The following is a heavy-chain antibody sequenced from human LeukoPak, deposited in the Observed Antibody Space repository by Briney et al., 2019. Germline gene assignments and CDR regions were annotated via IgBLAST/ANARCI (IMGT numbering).Heavy chain of an antibody. CDR1: GGSISSSSYY. V-gene: IGHV4-39*01. D-gene: IGHD1-26*01. J-gene: IGHJ6*03. CDR2: IYYSGST. Sequence: SETLSLTCTVSGGSISSSSYYWGWIRQPPGKGLEWIGSIYYSGSTYYNPSLKSRVTISVDTSKNQFSLKLSSVTAADTAVYYCARHGVEAIPDYYYMDVWGKGTTVTVSS. CDR3: ARHGVEAIPDYYYMDV.